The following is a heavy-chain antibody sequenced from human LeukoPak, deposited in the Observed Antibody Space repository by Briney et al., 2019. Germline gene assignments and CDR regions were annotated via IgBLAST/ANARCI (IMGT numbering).Heavy chain of an antibody. CDR2: IKQDGSEK. Sequence: GGSLRLSCAASGFTFSSYWMSWVRQAPGKGLEWVANIKQDGSEKYYVDSVKGRFTISRDNAKNSLYLQMNSLRAEDTAVYYCARDRGTGTTWGGYWGQGTLVTVSS. J-gene: IGHJ4*02. V-gene: IGHV3-7*01. D-gene: IGHD1-7*01. CDR3: ARDRGTGTTWGGY. CDR1: GFTFSSYW.